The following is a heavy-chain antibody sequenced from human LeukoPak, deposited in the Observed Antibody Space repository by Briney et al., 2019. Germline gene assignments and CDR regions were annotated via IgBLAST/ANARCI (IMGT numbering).Heavy chain of an antibody. D-gene: IGHD6-19*01. V-gene: IGHV4-34*01. Sequence: SETLSLTCAVYGGSFSGYYWSWIRQPPGKGLEWIGEINHSGSTNYNPSLKSRVTISVDTSKNQFSLKLSSVTAADTAVYYCASSSGWRTFDYWGQGTLVTVSS. J-gene: IGHJ4*02. CDR1: GGSFSGYY. CDR3: ASSSGWRTFDY. CDR2: INHSGST.